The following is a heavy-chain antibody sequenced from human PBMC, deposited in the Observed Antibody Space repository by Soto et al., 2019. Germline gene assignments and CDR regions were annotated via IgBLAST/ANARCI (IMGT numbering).Heavy chain of an antibody. D-gene: IGHD3-22*01. CDR2: IIPIFGTA. Sequence: QVQLVQSGAEVKKPGSSVKISCKASGGTFSSYAISWVRQAPGQGLEWMGGIIPIFGTAHYAQKFQGRVTITADESTSRAYMELSSLRSEDTAVYYCARGGFSITMNAGCFDYWGKGTLVTVSS. J-gene: IGHJ4*02. V-gene: IGHV1-69*01. CDR3: ARGGFSITMNAGCFDY. CDR1: GGTFSSYA.